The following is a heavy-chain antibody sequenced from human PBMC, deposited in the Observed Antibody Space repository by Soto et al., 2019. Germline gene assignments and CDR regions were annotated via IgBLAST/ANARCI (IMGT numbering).Heavy chain of an antibody. Sequence: PSEPLSLPNGVSVGSIRSPNWCICARQFPLKGLEWIGEIFHTGSVNYNPSLKSRVTLSLDKSKNQFSLKLTSVTAADTAVYFCAREQICNVVKCSNWFDPWGQGTLVTVSS. CDR1: VGSIRSPNW. V-gene: IGHV4-4*02. CDR3: AREQICNVVKCSNWFDP. D-gene: IGHD2-8*01. CDR2: IFHTGSV. J-gene: IGHJ5*02.